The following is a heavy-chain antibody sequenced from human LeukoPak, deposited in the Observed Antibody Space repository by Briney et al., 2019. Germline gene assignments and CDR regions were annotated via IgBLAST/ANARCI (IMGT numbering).Heavy chain of an antibody. Sequence: ASVKVSCKASGYTFTSYGISWVRQAPGQGLEWMGWISAYNGNTNYAQKFQGRVTIARDTSASTAYMELSSLRSEDTAVYYCARDSGHGYYDSSGPGADYWGQGTLVTVSS. CDR2: ISAYNGNT. CDR3: ARDSGHGYYDSSGPGADY. CDR1: GYTFTSYG. J-gene: IGHJ4*02. D-gene: IGHD3-22*01. V-gene: IGHV1-18*01.